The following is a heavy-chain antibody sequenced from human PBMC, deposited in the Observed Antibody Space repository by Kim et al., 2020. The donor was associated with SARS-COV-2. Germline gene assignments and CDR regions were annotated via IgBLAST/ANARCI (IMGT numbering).Heavy chain of an antibody. J-gene: IGHJ3*02. D-gene: IGHD3-3*01. CDR3: ARDRITIFGVATIDAFDI. V-gene: IGHV3-20*01. Sequence: KGRFTISRDNAKNSLYLQMNSLRAEDTAWYHCARDRITIFGVATIDAFDIWGQGTMVTVSS.